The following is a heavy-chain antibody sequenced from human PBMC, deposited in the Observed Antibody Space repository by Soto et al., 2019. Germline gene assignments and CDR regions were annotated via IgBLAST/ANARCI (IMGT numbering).Heavy chain of an antibody. V-gene: IGHV4-59*08. CDR3: ARGPGLWFGELFFDY. CDR2: IYYSGST. J-gene: IGHJ4*02. Sequence: PSETLSVTCTVSGGSISSYYWSWIRPTPGKGLEWIGYIYYSGSTNYNPSLKSRVTISVDTSKNQFSLKLSSVTAADTAVYYCARGPGLWFGELFFDYWGQGTLVTVSS. CDR1: GGSISSYY. D-gene: IGHD3-10*01.